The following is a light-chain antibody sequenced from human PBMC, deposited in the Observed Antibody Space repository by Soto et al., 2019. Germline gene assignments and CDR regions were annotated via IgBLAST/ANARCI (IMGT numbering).Light chain of an antibody. CDR1: QSVSNN. V-gene: IGKV3D-15*01. CDR3: QMYNNWVGT. J-gene: IGKJ4*01. Sequence: EIVLTQSPGTLSLSPGERATLSCRASQSVSNNYLAWYQQKPGQAPRLLIYGASTRASDIEGRFSGSGSGTDFTLTINSLQSEDFAVYYCQMYNNWVGTFGGGTKVEIK. CDR2: GAS.